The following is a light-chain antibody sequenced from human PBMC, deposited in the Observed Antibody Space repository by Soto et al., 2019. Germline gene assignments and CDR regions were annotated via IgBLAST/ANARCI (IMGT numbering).Light chain of an antibody. J-gene: IGLJ3*02. CDR3: QSYDSSLSGSGV. Sequence: QSALTQPPSVSGSPGQSVTISCTGTSSDVGSYNRLSWYQQPPGTAPKLIMYEVNTRPSGVPDRFSGSKSGSTASLTIIGLQAEDEADYYCQSYDSSLSGSGVFGGGTKLTVL. CDR1: SSDVGSYNR. CDR2: EVN. V-gene: IGLV2-18*02.